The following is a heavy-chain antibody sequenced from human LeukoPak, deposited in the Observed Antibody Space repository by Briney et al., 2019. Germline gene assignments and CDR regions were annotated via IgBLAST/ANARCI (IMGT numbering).Heavy chain of an antibody. Sequence: PSETLSLTCTVSGDSVSNHWWIWIRQPAGKGLEWIGRISSRGYTNYNPSLNSRVTMSVDTSKNQFSLKLNSVTAADTAVYYCARGGECSSSPGYYYYYGMDVWGQGTTVTVSS. J-gene: IGHJ6*02. CDR2: ISSRGYT. D-gene: IGHD6-6*01. CDR3: ARGGECSSSPGYYYYYGMDV. CDR1: GDSVSNHW. V-gene: IGHV4-4*07.